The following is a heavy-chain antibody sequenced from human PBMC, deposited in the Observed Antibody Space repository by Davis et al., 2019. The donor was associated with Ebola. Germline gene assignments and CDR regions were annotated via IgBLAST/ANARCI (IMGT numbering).Heavy chain of an antibody. CDR3: ARHALSMGGRDFDY. V-gene: IGHV3-7*01. D-gene: IGHD2-15*01. CDR1: GFTFSDFW. J-gene: IGHJ4*02. CDR2: IKQDGSEK. Sequence: GESLKISCAASGFTFSDFWMSWVRQAPGKGLEWVASIKQDGSEKYHVDSVRGRFTISRDNAKNSLYLQMNSLRAEDTAVYHCARHALSMGGRDFDYWGQGTLVAVSS.